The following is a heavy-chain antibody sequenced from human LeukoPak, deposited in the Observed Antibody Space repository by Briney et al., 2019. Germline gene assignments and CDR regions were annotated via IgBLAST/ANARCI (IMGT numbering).Heavy chain of an antibody. CDR2: IYPGDSDT. CDR1: GYSFTSYW. V-gene: IGHV5-51*01. CDR3: ARVPTYSGYGYFDY. D-gene: IGHD5-12*01. Sequence: GESLRISCKGSGYSFTSYWIGWVRQMPGKGLEWMGIIYPGDSDTKYSPSFQGQVTISADKSISTAYLQWSSLKASDTAMYYCARVPTYSGYGYFDYWGQGTLVTVSS. J-gene: IGHJ4*02.